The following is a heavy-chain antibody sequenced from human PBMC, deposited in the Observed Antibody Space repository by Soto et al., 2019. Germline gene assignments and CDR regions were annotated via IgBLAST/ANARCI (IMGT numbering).Heavy chain of an antibody. CDR3: AKDRTSTTVTTTFTHFDY. D-gene: IGHD4-17*01. J-gene: IGHJ4*02. CDR2: ISGSGGST. Sequence: PGGSLRLSCAASGFTFSSYAMSWVRQAPGKGLEWVSAISGSGGSTYYADSVKGRFTISRDNSKNTLYLQMNSLRAEDTAVYYCAKDRTSTTVTTTFTHFDYWGQGTLVTVSS. V-gene: IGHV3-23*01. CDR1: GFTFSSYA.